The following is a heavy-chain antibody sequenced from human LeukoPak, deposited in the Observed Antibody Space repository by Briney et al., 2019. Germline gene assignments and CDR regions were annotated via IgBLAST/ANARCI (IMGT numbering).Heavy chain of an antibody. CDR2: FDPEGGET. CDR1: GYTLTELS. J-gene: IGHJ3*02. D-gene: IGHD2-21*01. Sequence: GAPVKVSCKVSGYTLTELSMHWVRQAPGKGLEWMGGFDPEGGETIYAQKFQGRVTMTEDTSTDTAYMELSSLRSEDTAVYYCATGIMVGGDAFDIWGQGTMVTVSS. V-gene: IGHV1-24*01. CDR3: ATGIMVGGDAFDI.